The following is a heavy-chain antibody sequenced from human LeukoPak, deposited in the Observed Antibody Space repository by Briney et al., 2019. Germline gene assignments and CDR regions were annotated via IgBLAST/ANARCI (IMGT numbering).Heavy chain of an antibody. J-gene: IGHJ4*02. CDR2: ISYDGSNK. Sequence: GGSLRLSCAASGFTFSGYGMHWVRQDPGKGLEWVAVISYDGSNKYYADSVKGRFTISRDNSKNTLYLQMNSLRAEDTAVYYCAKELSGSYGYWGQGTLVTVSS. CDR1: GFTFSGYG. V-gene: IGHV3-30*18. D-gene: IGHD1-26*01. CDR3: AKELSGSYGY.